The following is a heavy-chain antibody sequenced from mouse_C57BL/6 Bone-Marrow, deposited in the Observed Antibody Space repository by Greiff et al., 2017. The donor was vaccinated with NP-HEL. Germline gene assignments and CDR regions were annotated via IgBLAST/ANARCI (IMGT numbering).Heavy chain of an antibody. CDR2: FHPYNDDN. J-gene: IGHJ1*03. CDR3: ARRGNYGWYFDV. Sequence: LQESGAELVKPGASVKMSCKASGYTFTTYPIEWMKQNHGKSLEWIGNFHPYNDDNKYNEKFKGKATLTVEKSSSTVYLYLSRLTSADSAVYYCARRGNYGWYFDVWGTGTTVTVSS. D-gene: IGHD2-1*01. V-gene: IGHV1-47*01. CDR1: GYTFTTYP.